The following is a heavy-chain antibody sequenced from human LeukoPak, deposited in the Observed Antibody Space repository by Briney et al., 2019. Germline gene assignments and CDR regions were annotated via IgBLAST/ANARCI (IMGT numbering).Heavy chain of an antibody. CDR1: GYTFTGYY. D-gene: IGHD3-16*01. V-gene: IGHV1-2*02. J-gene: IGHJ4*02. Sequence: ASVKVSCKASGYTFTGYYMHWVRQAPGQGLEWMGWINPNSGGTNYAQKFQGRVTMTRDTSISTAYMELSRLRSDDTAAYYCARSAKLTVGDDYWGQGTLVTVSS. CDR2: INPNSGGT. CDR3: ARSAKLTVGDDY.